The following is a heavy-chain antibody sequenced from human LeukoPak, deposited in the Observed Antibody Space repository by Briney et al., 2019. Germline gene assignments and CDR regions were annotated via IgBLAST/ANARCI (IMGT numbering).Heavy chain of an antibody. CDR2: IYYSGST. J-gene: IGHJ5*02. CDR1: GGSISSYY. D-gene: IGHD2-15*01. V-gene: IGHV4-59*01. CDR3: AIVGYCSGGSCYRGWFDP. Sequence: SETLSLTCTVSGGSISSYYWSWIRQPPGKGLEWIGYIYYSGSTNYNPSLKSRVTISGDTSKNQFSLKLSSVTAADTAVYYCAIVGYCSGGSCYRGWFDPWGQGTLVTVSS.